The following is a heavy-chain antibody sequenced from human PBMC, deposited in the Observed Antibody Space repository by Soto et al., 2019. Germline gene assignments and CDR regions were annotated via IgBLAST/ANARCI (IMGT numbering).Heavy chain of an antibody. D-gene: IGHD3-10*01. CDR1: GWALSGYY. CDR3: ARGGSELRFLEWQDSRKITMVRGVTES. CDR2: KNHSGST. J-gene: IGHJ5*02. Sequence: SETLSLTRAVSGWALSGYYLSRIPPPPGKGAEGIGGKNHSGSTNYTPSLKSRVTISVDTSKNQFSLKLSSVTAADTAVYYCARGGSELRFLEWQDSRKITMVRGVTESWGQGTLVTSPQ. V-gene: IGHV4-34*01.